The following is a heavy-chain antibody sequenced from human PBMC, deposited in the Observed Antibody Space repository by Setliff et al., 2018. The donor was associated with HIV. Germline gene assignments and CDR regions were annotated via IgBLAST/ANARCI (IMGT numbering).Heavy chain of an antibody. V-gene: IGHV1-2*06. CDR2: INPKSGGT. D-gene: IGHD1-7*01. CDR3: AKDRTGTGTTLHV. Sequence: ASVKVSCKASGYTFTDYYIHWVRQAPGQGLEGMGRINPKSGGTNYVQKFQGRVTMTRDTSINTAYLELSRLRSDDTAVYYCAKDRTGTGTTLHVWGKGTTVTVSS. CDR1: GYTFTDYY. J-gene: IGHJ6*04.